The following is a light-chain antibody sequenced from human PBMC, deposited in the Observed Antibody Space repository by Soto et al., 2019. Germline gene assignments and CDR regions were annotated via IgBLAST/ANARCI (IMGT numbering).Light chain of an antibody. Sequence: QSALPPPASVSGSPGQSIPISCTGTRSDVGRYNRVSWYQQHPGKAPNLMIYDVSTRPSGVSNRFSGSKSANTASLTISGRKADDEADYFCCSLTGDNYVIFGGGTKLTVL. CDR2: DVS. J-gene: IGLJ2*01. V-gene: IGLV2-14*01. CDR1: RSDVGRYNR. CDR3: CSLTGDNYVI.